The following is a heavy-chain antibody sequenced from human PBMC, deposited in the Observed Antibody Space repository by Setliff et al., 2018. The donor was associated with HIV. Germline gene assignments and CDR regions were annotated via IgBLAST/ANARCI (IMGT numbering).Heavy chain of an antibody. CDR1: GGSLSRTSYY. Sequence: SETLSLTCTVSGGSLSRTSYYWGWIRQPPGKGLEWLGTIYFTGSAYYNPSLKSRVTISVDTSKNQFSLKLSSVTAADTAVYYCARGLDSAKIHYWGQGTLVTV. D-gene: IGHD6-25*01. CDR2: IYFTGSA. CDR3: ARGLDSAKIHY. V-gene: IGHV4-39*01. J-gene: IGHJ4*02.